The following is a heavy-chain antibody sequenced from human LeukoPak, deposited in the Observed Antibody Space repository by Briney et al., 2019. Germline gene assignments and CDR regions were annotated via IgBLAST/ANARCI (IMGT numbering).Heavy chain of an antibody. CDR3: ARADFWSGSDY. CDR2: ISYDGSNK. V-gene: IGHV3-30*01. J-gene: IGHJ4*02. D-gene: IGHD3-3*01. Sequence: EGSLRLSCAASGFTFSGYAMHWVRQAPGKGLEWVAVISYDGSNKYYADSVKGRFTISRDNSKNTLYLQMNSLRAEDTAVYYCARADFWSGSDYWGQGTLVTVSS. CDR1: GFTFSGYA.